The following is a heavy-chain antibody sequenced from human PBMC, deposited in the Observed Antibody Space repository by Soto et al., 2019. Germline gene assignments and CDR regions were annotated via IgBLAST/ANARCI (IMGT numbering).Heavy chain of an antibody. D-gene: IGHD5-18*01. Sequence: QVQLVQSGAEVKKPGASVRVSCKASGYTFTHYYIHWVRQAPGQGLEWMGIINPNGGITTYAQKFRAGFSQARDTSTSTVYLELSSLRSEDSAVYYCATSVNSAMAFDYWGQGTLVTVSS. CDR2: INPNGGIT. V-gene: IGHV1-46*01. CDR1: GYTFTHYY. J-gene: IGHJ4*02. CDR3: ATSVNSAMAFDY.